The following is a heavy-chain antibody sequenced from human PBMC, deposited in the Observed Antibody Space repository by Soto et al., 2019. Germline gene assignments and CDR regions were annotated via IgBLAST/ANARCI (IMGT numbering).Heavy chain of an antibody. CDR3: ARDSPIAAAGIDY. Sequence: SQTLSLTCTVSGGSISSYYWSWIRQPPGKGLEWIGYIYYSGSTNYNPSLKSRVTISVDTSKNQFSLKLSSVTAADTAVYYCARDSPIAAAGIDYWGQGTLVTVSS. J-gene: IGHJ4*02. V-gene: IGHV4-59*01. CDR2: IYYSGST. D-gene: IGHD6-13*01. CDR1: GGSISSYY.